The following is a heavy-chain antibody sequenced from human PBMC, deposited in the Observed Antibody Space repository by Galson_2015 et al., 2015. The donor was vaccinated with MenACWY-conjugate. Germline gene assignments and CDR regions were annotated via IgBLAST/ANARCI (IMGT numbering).Heavy chain of an antibody. J-gene: IGHJ4*02. D-gene: IGHD1-26*01. Sequence: SLRLSCAASGFAFRTYNFHWVRQAPGKGLEWVAYINSGSSYIYYADSVKGRFTISRDNAKNSLYLQMNSLRAEDTAVYYCARDLVSTAAGGWELPLDYWGQGTLVTVSS. CDR1: GFAFRTYN. V-gene: IGHV3-21*01. CDR3: ARDLVSTAAGGWELPLDY. CDR2: INSGSSYI.